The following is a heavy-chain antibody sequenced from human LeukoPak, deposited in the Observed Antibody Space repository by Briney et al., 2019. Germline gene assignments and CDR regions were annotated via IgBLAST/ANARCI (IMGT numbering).Heavy chain of an antibody. Sequence: ASVKVSCKASGYTFTSYDINWVRQATGQGLEWMGWMNPNSGNTGYAQKFQGRVTMTRNTSIGTAYMELSSLRSEDTAVYYCARTEQWLVPLYCYYGMDVWGQGTTVTVSS. V-gene: IGHV1-8*01. CDR3: ARTEQWLVPLYCYYGMDV. J-gene: IGHJ6*02. D-gene: IGHD6-19*01. CDR2: MNPNSGNT. CDR1: GYTFTSYD.